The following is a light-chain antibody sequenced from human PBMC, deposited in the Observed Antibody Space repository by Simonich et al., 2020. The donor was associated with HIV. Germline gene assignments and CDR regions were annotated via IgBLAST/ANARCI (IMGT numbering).Light chain of an antibody. CDR1: QSILYSSNNKNY. CDR3: QQYYSTPT. V-gene: IGKV4-1*01. Sequence: DFVMTQSPDSLPVSLGERATINCKSSQSILYSSNNKNYIAWNQQKPGQPPKLLIYWASTRESGVPDRFSGSGSGTDFTLTISSLQAEDVAVYYCQQYYSTPTFGGGTKVEIK. J-gene: IGKJ4*01. CDR2: WAS.